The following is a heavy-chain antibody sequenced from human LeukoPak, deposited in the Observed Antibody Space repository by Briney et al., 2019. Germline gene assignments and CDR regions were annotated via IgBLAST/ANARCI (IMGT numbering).Heavy chain of an antibody. CDR3: ARDGWGRPESGGFDS. CDR1: GGTFSSYA. D-gene: IGHD2-8*02. V-gene: IGHV1-69*01. CDR2: IIPIFGTA. J-gene: IGHJ4*02. Sequence: ASVKVSCKASGGTFSSYAISWVRQAPGQGLEWMGGIIPIFGTANYAQKFQGRVTITADESTSTAYMELSSLRSEDTAVYYCARDGWGRPESGGFDSWGQGILVTVSS.